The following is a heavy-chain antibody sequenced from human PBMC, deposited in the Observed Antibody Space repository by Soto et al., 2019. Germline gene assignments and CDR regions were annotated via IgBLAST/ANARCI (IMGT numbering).Heavy chain of an antibody. J-gene: IGHJ4*02. CDR3: AKDRGIVVVSGRYYFDY. CDR1: GFTFSSYA. V-gene: IGHV3-23*01. D-gene: IGHD2-15*01. Sequence: GGSLRLSCAASGFTFSSYAMSWVRQAPGKGLEWVSAISGSGGSTYYADSVKGRFTISRDNSKNTLYLQMNSLRAEDTAVYYCAKDRGIVVVSGRYYFDYWGQGTLVTVSS. CDR2: ISGSGGST.